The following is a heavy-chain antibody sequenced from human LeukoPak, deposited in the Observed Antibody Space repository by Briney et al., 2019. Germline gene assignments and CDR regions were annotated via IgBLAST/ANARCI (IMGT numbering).Heavy chain of an antibody. D-gene: IGHD3-22*01. CDR2: IRYDGSNK. V-gene: IGHV3-30*02. CDR3: ARDYYDSSGYYPLDYYYYYMDV. Sequence: GGSLRLSCAASGFTFSSYGMHWVRQAPGKGLEWVTFIRYDGSNKYYADSVKGRFTISRDNSKNTLYLQMNSLTAEDTAVYYCARDYYDSSGYYPLDYYYYYMDVWGKGTTVTVSS. J-gene: IGHJ6*03. CDR1: GFTFSSYG.